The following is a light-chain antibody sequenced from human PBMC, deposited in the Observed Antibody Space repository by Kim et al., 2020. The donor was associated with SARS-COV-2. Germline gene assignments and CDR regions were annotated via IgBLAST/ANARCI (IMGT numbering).Light chain of an antibody. CDR1: QGISNY. CDR3: QKYNTAPYT. J-gene: IGKJ2*01. CDR2: AAS. Sequence: SAAVGDRVTITCRASQGISNYLAWYQQKPGKVPKLLIYAASTLPSGVPSRFSGSGSGTDFTFTISSLQPEDVATYYCQKYNTAPYTFGQGTKLAI. V-gene: IGKV1-27*01.